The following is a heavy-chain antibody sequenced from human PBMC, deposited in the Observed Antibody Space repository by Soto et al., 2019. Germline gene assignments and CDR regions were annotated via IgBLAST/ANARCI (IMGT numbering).Heavy chain of an antibody. J-gene: IGHJ5*02. D-gene: IGHD6-13*01. V-gene: IGHV3-21*01. CDR3: TRDASRDSSARGWFDP. Sequence: XGSLTLTCAASGFTFRSFTMNWVRQAPGKGLEWVSTISSNSAYIYYTDALRGRFTISRDNAKNSLHLQMNSLRAEDTAVYYCTRDASRDSSARGWFDPWGPGTLVTVSS. CDR1: GFTFRSFT. CDR2: ISSNSAYI.